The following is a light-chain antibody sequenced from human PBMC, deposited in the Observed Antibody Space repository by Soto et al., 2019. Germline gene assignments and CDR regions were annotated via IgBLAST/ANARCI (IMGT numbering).Light chain of an antibody. Sequence: DIHRIHTPSTPSASHGATVTVTCRASQSVSGWLAWYQQKPGEAPKLLIYDASTLKSGVPSRFSGSGSGTEFTLTISSLQPDDFATYCCQQYNSYSVNAFGQGTKVDI. CDR3: QQYNSYSVNA. J-gene: IGKJ2*01. V-gene: IGKV1-5*01. CDR1: QSVSGW. CDR2: DAS.